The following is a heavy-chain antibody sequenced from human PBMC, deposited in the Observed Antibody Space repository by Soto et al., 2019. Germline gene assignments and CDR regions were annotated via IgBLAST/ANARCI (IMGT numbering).Heavy chain of an antibody. Sequence: GGSLRLSCAASGFSFNNYGMSWVRQAPGKGLEWVSGISVSDGSTYYEDSVKGRFTIFRDNSKNTLYLHMNSLRAEDTAVYYCAKARSGSYRGHFDYWGQGTLVTVSS. CDR2: ISVSDGST. J-gene: IGHJ4*02. D-gene: IGHD1-26*01. CDR3: AKARSGSYRGHFDY. V-gene: IGHV3-23*01. CDR1: GFSFNNYG.